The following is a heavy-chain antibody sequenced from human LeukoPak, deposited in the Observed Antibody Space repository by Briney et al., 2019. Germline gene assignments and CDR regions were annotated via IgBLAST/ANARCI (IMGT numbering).Heavy chain of an antibody. CDR2: LSYDGSNT. D-gene: IGHD3-9*01. J-gene: IGHJ4*02. Sequence: GGSLRLSCAASGFAFSSYAMHWVRKAPGKGLEWVTVLSYDGSNTYYADSVKGRFTISRDNSKNTLYLQMNSLRAEDTAVYYCARSGDTYDILTGYYDHWGQGTLVTVSS. CDR1: GFAFSSYA. V-gene: IGHV3-30-3*01. CDR3: ARSGDTYDILTGYYDH.